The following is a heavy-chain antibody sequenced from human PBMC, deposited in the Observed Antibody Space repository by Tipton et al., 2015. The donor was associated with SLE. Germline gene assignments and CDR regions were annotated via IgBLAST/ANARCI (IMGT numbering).Heavy chain of an antibody. D-gene: IGHD4-17*01. CDR3: AKDYNYDYPDYK. J-gene: IGHJ4*02. V-gene: IGHV4-4*02. CDR2: IDHSGST. CDR1: GGSISTRNW. Sequence: TLSLTCAVYGGSISTRNWWSWIRQPPGKGLEWIGEIDHSGSTNYNPSLESRVTISIDKSRNQFSLNLNSVTAADTAVYYCAKDYNYDYPDYKWGQGTLVTVSS.